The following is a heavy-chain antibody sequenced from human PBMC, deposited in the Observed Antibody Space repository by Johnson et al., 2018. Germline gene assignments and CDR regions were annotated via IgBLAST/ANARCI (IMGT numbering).Heavy chain of an antibody. Sequence: QVQLVQSGGGLGQPGGSLRLSCEASGITFENYGMSWVRQAPGKGLEWVAVVSYDGTTKSYADSVKARFTISRDTSKKTLTLRMNSLRVEDTALYYGARDPTESYYCYYMDVWVKGTAVTVSS. CDR1: GITFENYG. J-gene: IGHJ6*03. CDR2: VSYDGTTK. CDR3: ARDPTESYYCYYMDV. V-gene: IGHV3-30*03.